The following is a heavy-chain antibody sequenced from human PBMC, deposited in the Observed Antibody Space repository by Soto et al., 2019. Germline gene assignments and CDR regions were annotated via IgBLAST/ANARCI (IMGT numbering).Heavy chain of an antibody. CDR1: GGSISSGGYY. J-gene: IGHJ4*02. D-gene: IGHD2-15*01. CDR2: IYYSGST. CDR3: ARGPYCSGGSYSTDPFDY. Sequence: SETLSLTCTVSGGSISSGGYYWSWIRQHPGKGLEWIGYIYYSGSTYYNPSLKGRVTISVDTSKNQFSLKLSSVTAADTAVYYCARGPYCSGGSYSTDPFDYWGQGTLVTVSS. V-gene: IGHV4-31*03.